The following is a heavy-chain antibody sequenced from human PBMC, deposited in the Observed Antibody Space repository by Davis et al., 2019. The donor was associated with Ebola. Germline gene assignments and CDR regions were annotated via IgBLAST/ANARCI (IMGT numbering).Heavy chain of an antibody. J-gene: IGHJ4*02. CDR3: ARDVSY. Sequence: MPSETLSLTCTVSGGSISSSSYYWGWIRQPPGKGLEWIGYMYYSGSTYYNPSLKSRVTISGDTSKNQFSLKLSSVTAADTAVYYCARDVSYWGQGTLVTVSS. D-gene: IGHD3-16*01. V-gene: IGHV4-30-4*07. CDR2: MYYSGST. CDR1: GGSISSSSYY.